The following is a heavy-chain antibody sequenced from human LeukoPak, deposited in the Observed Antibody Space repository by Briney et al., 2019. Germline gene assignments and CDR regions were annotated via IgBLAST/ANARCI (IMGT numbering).Heavy chain of an antibody. V-gene: IGHV4-4*02. D-gene: IGHD3-10*01. CDR2: IYHSGST. CDR3: AREIMVRGVPDAFDI. CDR1: GGSISSSNW. J-gene: IGHJ3*02. Sequence: SGTLSLTCAVSGGSISSSNWWSWVRQPPGEGLEWIGEIYHSGSTNYNPSLKSRVTISVDTSKNQFSLKLSSVTAADTAVYYCAREIMVRGVPDAFDIWGQGTMVTVSS.